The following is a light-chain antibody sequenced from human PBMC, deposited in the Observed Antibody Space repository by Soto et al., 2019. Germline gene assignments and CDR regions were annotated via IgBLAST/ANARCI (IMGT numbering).Light chain of an antibody. CDR2: TNN. V-gene: IGLV1-47*02. Sequence: QSVLTQPPSASGTPVQRVTISCYGSRPSIGSNHVYWYQQLPGMAHKLLIYTNNQRPSWVPDRFSASKSGTSASLAISGLRCEDEADYYCAAWHDSLSGVIFGGGTKLTVL. J-gene: IGLJ2*01. CDR1: RPSIGSNH. CDR3: AAWHDSLSGVI.